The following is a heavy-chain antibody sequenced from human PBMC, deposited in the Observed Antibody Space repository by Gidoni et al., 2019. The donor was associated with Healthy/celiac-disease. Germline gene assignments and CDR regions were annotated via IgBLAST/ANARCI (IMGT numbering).Heavy chain of an antibody. V-gene: IGHV1-69*01. D-gene: IGHD3-16*01. CDR3: ASPTLVTPWSAFDI. Sequence: QVQWVQYGAEVKKPGSSVKVSCKDSGGTFSSSAIGWVRQAPGQGLEWMGGIIPIFGPANYAQKFQVRVTIPADESTSTAYMELSSLRSEDTAVYYCASPTLVTPWSAFDIWGQGTMVTVSS. CDR2: IIPIFGPA. CDR1: GGTFSSSA. J-gene: IGHJ3*02.